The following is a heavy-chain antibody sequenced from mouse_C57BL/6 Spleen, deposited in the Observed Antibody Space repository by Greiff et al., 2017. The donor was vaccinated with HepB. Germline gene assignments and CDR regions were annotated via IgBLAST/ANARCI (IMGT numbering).Heavy chain of an antibody. CDR2: IDPSDSYT. Sequence: VQLQQPGAELVMPGASVKLSCKASGYTFTSYWMHWVKQRPGQGLEWIGEIDPSDSYTNYNQKFKGESTLTVDKSSSTAYMQLSSLTSEDSAVYYCARDGLRRSFDYWGQGTTLTVSS. J-gene: IGHJ2*01. D-gene: IGHD2-4*01. CDR3: ARDGLRRSFDY. CDR1: GYTFTSYW. V-gene: IGHV1-69*01.